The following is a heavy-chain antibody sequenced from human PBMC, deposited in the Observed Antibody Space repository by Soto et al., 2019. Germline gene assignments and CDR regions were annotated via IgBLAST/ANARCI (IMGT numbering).Heavy chain of an antibody. D-gene: IGHD5-18*01. J-gene: IGHJ6*02. Sequence: EVQLVQSGAEVKKPGESLRISCKGSGYSFTSYWISWVRQMPGKGLEWMGRIDPSDSYTNYSPSFQGHVTISADKYISTAYRQWSSLKASDTAMYYCARTSMQSRGYSYGHGGMDVWGQGTTVTVSS. CDR2: IDPSDSYT. V-gene: IGHV5-10-1*01. CDR1: GYSFTSYW. CDR3: ARTSMQSRGYSYGHGGMDV.